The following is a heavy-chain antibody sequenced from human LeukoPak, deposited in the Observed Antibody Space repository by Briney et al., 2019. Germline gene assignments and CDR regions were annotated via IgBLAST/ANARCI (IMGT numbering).Heavy chain of an antibody. CDR1: GYTFTSYG. CDR2: ISAYNGNT. V-gene: IGHV1-18*01. D-gene: IGHD3-22*01. CDR3: ARDRRSSGRRDAIDI. J-gene: IGHJ3*02. Sequence: ASVKVSCKASGYTFTSYGISWVRQAPGQGLEWMGWISAYNGNTNYAQKLQGRVTMTTDTSTSTAYMELRSLRSDDTAVYYCARDRRSSGRRDAIDIWGQGTMVTVSS.